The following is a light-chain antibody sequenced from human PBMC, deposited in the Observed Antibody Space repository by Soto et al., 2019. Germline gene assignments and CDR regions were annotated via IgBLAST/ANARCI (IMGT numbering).Light chain of an antibody. J-gene: IGKJ1*01. CDR3: QHYNSYSEA. Sequence: TQSPATLSLSPGERATLSCRASQTISSWLAWYQQKPGKAPKLLIYKASTLKSGVPSRFRGSGSGTEFTLTISSLKPDDFETYYCQHYNSYSEAFGQGTKVDIK. V-gene: IGKV1-5*03. CDR2: KAS. CDR1: QTISSW.